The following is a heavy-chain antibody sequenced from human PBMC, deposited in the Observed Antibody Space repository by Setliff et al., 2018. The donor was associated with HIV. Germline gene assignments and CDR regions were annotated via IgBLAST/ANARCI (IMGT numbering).Heavy chain of an antibody. CDR2: IQYDGSDK. CDR1: GFTFSTYS. Sequence: GESLTISCAVSGFTFSTYSLHWVRQAPGKGLEWVAFIQYDGSDKYYADSVKGRFSISRDNAKNTLFLEMNSLRGDDTAVYYCAKRVENGYDYYLDSWGQGTLVTVSS. J-gene: IGHJ4*02. CDR3: AKRVENGYDYYLDS. V-gene: IGHV3-30*02. D-gene: IGHD5-12*01.